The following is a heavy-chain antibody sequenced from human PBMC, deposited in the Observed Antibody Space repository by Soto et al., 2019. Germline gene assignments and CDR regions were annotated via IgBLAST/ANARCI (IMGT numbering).Heavy chain of an antibody. CDR1: GFTFSSYW. V-gene: IGHV3-74*01. Sequence: EVQLVESGGGLVQPGGSLRLSCAASGFTFSSYWMHWVRQAPGKGLVWVSRINNDGSDTSYADSVKGRVIISRDNARNTVSLQMDRLRVEDTAVYYSVRGPLYISVVPAAMLYWGQGSLVTVSS. CDR2: INNDGSDT. CDR3: VRGPLYISVVPAAMLY. D-gene: IGHD2-2*01. J-gene: IGHJ4*02.